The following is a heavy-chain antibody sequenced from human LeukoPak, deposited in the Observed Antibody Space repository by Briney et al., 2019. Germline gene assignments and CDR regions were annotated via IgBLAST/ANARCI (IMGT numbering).Heavy chain of an antibody. CDR3: ARGGKATVVTM. CDR1: GGSINSYY. Sequence: SETLSLTCTVSGGSINSYYWSWIQQPAGKGLEWIGRIYSSGSTNYNPSLKSRVSMSVDTSKNQFSLKLTSVTAADTAVYYCARGGKATVVTMWGQGILVTVSS. D-gene: IGHD4-23*01. V-gene: IGHV4-4*07. CDR2: IYSSGST. J-gene: IGHJ4*02.